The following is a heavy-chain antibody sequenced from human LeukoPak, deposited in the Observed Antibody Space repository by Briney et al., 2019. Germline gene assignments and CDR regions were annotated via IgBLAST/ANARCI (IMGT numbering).Heavy chain of an antibody. V-gene: IGHV6-1*01. Sequence: SQTLSLTCAISGDSVSSNSAAWSWIRQSPSRGLEWLGRTYYRSKWHNEYAVPVKGRITINPDTSKNQFSLQLNSVTPEDTAVYYCARATGQFDFWGQGILVTVSS. CDR2: TYYRSKWHN. CDR1: GDSVSSNSAA. CDR3: ARATGQFDF. D-gene: IGHD3-9*01. J-gene: IGHJ4*02.